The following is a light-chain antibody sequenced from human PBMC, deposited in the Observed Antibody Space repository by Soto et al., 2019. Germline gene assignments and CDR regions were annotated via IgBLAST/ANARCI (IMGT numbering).Light chain of an antibody. J-gene: IGKJ1*01. CDR1: QSVSSNY. CDR3: QQHGSSPQT. Sequence: EIGLTQSACTLSLSAGERATLSCRASQSVSSNYLAWYQQKTGQAPRLLIYGASSRATGIPDRFSGSGYGTDFNLTISRLETEDFAVYYCQQHGSSPQTFGQGTKVDIK. CDR2: GAS. V-gene: IGKV3-20*01.